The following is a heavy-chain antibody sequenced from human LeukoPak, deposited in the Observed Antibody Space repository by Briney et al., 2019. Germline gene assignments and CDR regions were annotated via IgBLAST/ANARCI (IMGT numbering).Heavy chain of an antibody. CDR3: AENSGSYDGAFDI. CDR1: GFTFSSYG. D-gene: IGHD1-26*01. V-gene: IGHV3-30*18. Sequence: GGSLRLSCAASGFTFSSYGMHWVRQAPGKGLEWVAVISYDGSNKYYADSVKGRFTISRDNSKNTLYLQMNSLRAEDTAVYYCAENSGSYDGAFDIWGQGTMVTVSS. J-gene: IGHJ3*02. CDR2: ISYDGSNK.